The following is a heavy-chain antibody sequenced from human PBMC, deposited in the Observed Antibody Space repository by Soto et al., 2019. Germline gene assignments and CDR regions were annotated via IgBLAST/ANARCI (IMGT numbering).Heavy chain of an antibody. CDR2: INRDGAAT. CDR3: ATVGTGSYNWFDP. J-gene: IGHJ5*02. V-gene: IGHV3-74*01. Sequence: GSLRLSCAASGFTFSSYGMNWVRQTPGKGLVWVARINRDGAATTYADSVKGRFTTSRDNSKNTLYLQMNSLGAEDTAVYYCATVGTGSYNWFDPWGQGTMVTVSS. D-gene: IGHD1-26*01. CDR1: GFTFSSYG.